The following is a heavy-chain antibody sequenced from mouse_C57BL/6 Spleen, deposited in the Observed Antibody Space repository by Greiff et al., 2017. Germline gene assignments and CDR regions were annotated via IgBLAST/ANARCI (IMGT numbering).Heavy chain of an antibody. Sequence: EVQLQQSGPELVKPGASVKMSCKASGYTFTDYNMHWVKQSHGKSLEWIGYINPNNGGTSYNQKFKGKATLTVNKSSSTAYMELRSLTSEDSAVYYCASYYYGSSYAMDYWGKGTSVTVSS. CDR2: INPNNGGT. CDR1: GYTFTDYN. J-gene: IGHJ4*01. D-gene: IGHD1-1*01. CDR3: ASYYYGSSYAMDY. V-gene: IGHV1-22*01.